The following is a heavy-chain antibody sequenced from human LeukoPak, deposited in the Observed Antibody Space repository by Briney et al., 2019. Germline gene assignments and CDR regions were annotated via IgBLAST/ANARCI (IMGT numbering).Heavy chain of an antibody. V-gene: IGHV3-9*01. D-gene: IGHD6-13*01. J-gene: IGHJ6*02. Sequence: PGRSLRLSCAASGFTFDDYAMHWVRQAPGKGLEWVSGISWNSGSIGYADSVKGRFTISRDNAKNSLYLQMNSLRAEDTALYYCAKDLPAPGIAAAPLEPYGMDVWGQGTTVTVSS. CDR1: GFTFDDYA. CDR3: AKDLPAPGIAAAPLEPYGMDV. CDR2: ISWNSGSI.